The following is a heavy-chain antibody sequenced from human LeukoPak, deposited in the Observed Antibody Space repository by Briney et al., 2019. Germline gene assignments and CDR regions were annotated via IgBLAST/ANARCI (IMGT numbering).Heavy chain of an antibody. CDR1: GFTFDDYA. CDR3: ARVRMTTVTNYYMDV. J-gene: IGHJ6*03. Sequence: GGSLRLSCAASGFTFDDYAMHWVRQAPGKGLEWVSGISWNSGSIGYADSVKGRFTISRDNAKNSLYLQMNSLRAEDTAVYYCARVRMTTVTNYYMDVWGKGTTVTVSS. V-gene: IGHV3-9*01. CDR2: ISWNSGSI. D-gene: IGHD4-17*01.